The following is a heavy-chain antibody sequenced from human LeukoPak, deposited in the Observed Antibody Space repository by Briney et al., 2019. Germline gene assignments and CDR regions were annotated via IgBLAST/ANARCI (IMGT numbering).Heavy chain of an antibody. CDR3: ARASFQRWLQLGGD. CDR2: ISSSSSTI. Sequence: PGGSLRLSCTASGFTFSTYSMNWVRQAPGKGLEWVSYISSSSSTIYYADSVKGRFTISRDNAKNSLYLQMNSLRDEDTAVYYCARASFQRWLQLGGDWGQGALATVSS. D-gene: IGHD5-24*01. V-gene: IGHV3-48*02. J-gene: IGHJ4*02. CDR1: GFTFSTYS.